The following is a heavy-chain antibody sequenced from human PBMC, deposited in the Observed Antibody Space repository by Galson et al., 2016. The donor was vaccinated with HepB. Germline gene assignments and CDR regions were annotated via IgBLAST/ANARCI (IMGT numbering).Heavy chain of an antibody. CDR2: ISSRSDNV. Sequence: SLRLSCAASGFIFNIYRMNWVRQAPGKGLEWLSSISSRSDNVFYADSVKGRFTISRDNAETSLYLQLNSLRAEDTAVYFCAKDNGEGGLDVWGQGTTVTVSS. V-gene: IGHV3-21*01. J-gene: IGHJ6*02. CDR1: GFIFNIYR. CDR3: AKDNGEGGLDV. D-gene: IGHD3-10*01.